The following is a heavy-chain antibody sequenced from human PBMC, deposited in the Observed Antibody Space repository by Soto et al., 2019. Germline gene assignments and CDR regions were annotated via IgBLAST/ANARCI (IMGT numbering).Heavy chain of an antibody. D-gene: IGHD3-10*01. Sequence: QVQLEQSGAEVKKPGSSVKISCKASGGTLSDHGVSWLRQAPGQGLEWVGGTIPVFNTAKYAPKFQGRVTIGADKPTNIASMALGSLRSHDTAFYYCARGVYGSGNYYTGPSAFDIWGQGTLVIVSS. CDR3: ARGVYGSGNYYTGPSAFDI. CDR1: GGTLSDHG. J-gene: IGHJ3*02. CDR2: TIPVFNTA. V-gene: IGHV1-69*06.